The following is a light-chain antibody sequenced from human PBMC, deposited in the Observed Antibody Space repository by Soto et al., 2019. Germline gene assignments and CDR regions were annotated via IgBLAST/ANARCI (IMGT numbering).Light chain of an antibody. V-gene: IGLV3-21*02. Sequence: SSALTQPPSVSLAPGETARITCARNNVGRDTVHWYQQKPGQSPVVVVYDDSERPSGTPERISGSNSGDTATLTIRRVEAGDEADYYCLVWDSIGANSVFGSGTKLTVL. CDR2: DDS. CDR1: NVGRDT. J-gene: IGLJ1*01. CDR3: LVWDSIGANSV.